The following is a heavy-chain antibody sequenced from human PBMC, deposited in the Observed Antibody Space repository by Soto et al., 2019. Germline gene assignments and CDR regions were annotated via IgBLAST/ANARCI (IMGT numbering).Heavy chain of an antibody. CDR2: IYYSGST. J-gene: IGHJ4*02. CDR1: GGSISSGGYY. V-gene: IGHV4-31*03. D-gene: IGHD3-10*01. CDR3: ARDRVTMAKGGFDY. Sequence: QVQLQESGPGLVKPSQTLSLTCTVSGGSISSGGYYWSWIRQHPGKGLEWIGYIYYSGSTYYNPSLKSRVTISVDASKNQFSLKLSSVTAADTAVYYCARDRVTMAKGGFDYWGQGTLVTVSS.